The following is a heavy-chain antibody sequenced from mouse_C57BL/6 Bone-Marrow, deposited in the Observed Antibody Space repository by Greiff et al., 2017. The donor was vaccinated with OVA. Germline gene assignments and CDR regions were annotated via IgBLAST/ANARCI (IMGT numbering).Heavy chain of an antibody. Sequence: VQLQQSGAELVRPGTSVQVSCKASGYAFTNYLIEWVKQRPGQGLEWIGVINPGSGGTNYNEKLKGKATLTADKSSSTAYMQLSSLTSEDSAVYFCARNYSNYPFAYWGQGTLVTVSA. J-gene: IGHJ3*01. D-gene: IGHD2-5*01. CDR2: INPGSGGT. V-gene: IGHV1-54*01. CDR1: GYAFTNYL. CDR3: ARNYSNYPFAY.